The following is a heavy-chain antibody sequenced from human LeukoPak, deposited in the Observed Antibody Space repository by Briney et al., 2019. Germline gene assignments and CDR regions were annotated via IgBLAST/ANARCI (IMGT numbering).Heavy chain of an antibody. D-gene: IGHD2-2*01. CDR3: AARPLMPPRFDY. V-gene: IGHV3-23*01. CDR1: GFTFSSYP. CDR2: ISGGGGSA. J-gene: IGHJ4*02. Sequence: GGSLRLSCAASGFTFSSYPMSWVRQAPAKGLQWVSAISGGGGSAYYADSVKGRFTISRDNSKSTLYLQMNSLRAEDTAIYYCAARPLMPPRFDYWGQGTLVTVSS.